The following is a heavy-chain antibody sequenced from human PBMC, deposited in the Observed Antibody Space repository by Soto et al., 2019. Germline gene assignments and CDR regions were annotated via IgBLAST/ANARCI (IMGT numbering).Heavy chain of an antibody. CDR2: IWYDGSNK. CDR3: ARAGRSTYAFDI. CDR1: GFTFRSYG. Sequence: PGGSLRLSCAASGFTFRSYGMHWVRQAPGKGLEWVAVIWYDGSNKYYADSVKGRFTISRDNSKNTLYLQMNSLRAEDTAVYYCARAGRSTYAFDIWGQGTMVTVSS. J-gene: IGHJ3*02. V-gene: IGHV3-33*01. D-gene: IGHD2-2*01.